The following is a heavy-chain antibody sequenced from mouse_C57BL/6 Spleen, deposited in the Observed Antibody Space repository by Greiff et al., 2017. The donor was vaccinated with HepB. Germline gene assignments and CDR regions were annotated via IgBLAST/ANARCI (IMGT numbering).Heavy chain of an antibody. D-gene: IGHD1-1*02. CDR2: IYPSDSET. CDR1: GYTFTSYW. J-gene: IGHJ2*01. CDR3: SRRARGSYGGYYFDY. Sequence: QVQLQQPGAELVRPGSSVKLSCKASGYTFTSYWMDWVKQRPGQGLEWIGNIYPSDSETHYNQKFKDKATLTVDKSSSTAYMQLSSLTSEDSAVYYCSRRARGSYGGYYFDYWGQGTTLTVSS. V-gene: IGHV1-61*01.